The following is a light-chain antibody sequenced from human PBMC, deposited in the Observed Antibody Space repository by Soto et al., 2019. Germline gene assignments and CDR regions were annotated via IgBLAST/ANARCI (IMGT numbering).Light chain of an antibody. Sequence: EVVMTQSPATLSVSPGEGATLSCRASQSVGSLVVWYQQKPGQAPRLLIYDASNRATGIPARFSGSGSGTDFTLTISSLEPEDFAVYYCQQRSNWPWTFGQGTKVDIK. CDR2: DAS. CDR1: QSVGSL. J-gene: IGKJ1*01. V-gene: IGKV3-11*01. CDR3: QQRSNWPWT.